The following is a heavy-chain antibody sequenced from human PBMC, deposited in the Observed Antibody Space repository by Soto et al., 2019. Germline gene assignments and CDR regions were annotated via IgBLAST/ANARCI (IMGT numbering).Heavy chain of an antibody. J-gene: IGHJ6*02. D-gene: IGHD2-15*01. Sequence: QLQLQESGPGLVKPSETLSLTCTVSGGSISSSSYYWGWIRQPPGKGLEWIGSIYYSGSTYYNPSLTSRVTISVDTAKNPFSLKLSSVTAADTAVYYGARLGSYYYYGMDVWGQGTTVTVSS. CDR2: IYYSGST. V-gene: IGHV4-39*01. CDR3: ARLGSYYYYGMDV. CDR1: GGSISSSSYY.